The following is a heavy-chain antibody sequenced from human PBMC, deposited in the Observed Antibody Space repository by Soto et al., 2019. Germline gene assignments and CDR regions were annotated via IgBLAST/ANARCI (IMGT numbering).Heavy chain of an antibody. CDR1: GFTFSSYA. D-gene: IGHD2-2*01. V-gene: IGHV3-30-3*01. Sequence: GFLRLSCAASGFTFSSYAMHWVRQAPGKGLEWVAVISYDGSNKYYADSVKGRFTISRDNSKNTLYLQMNSLRAGDTAVYYCARAVVPAAPNYYYYYGMDVWGQGTTVTVSS. J-gene: IGHJ6*02. CDR2: ISYDGSNK. CDR3: ARAVVPAAPNYYYYYGMDV.